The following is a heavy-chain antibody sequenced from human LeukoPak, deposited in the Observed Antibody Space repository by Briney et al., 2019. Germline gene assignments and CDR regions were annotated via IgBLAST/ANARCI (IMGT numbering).Heavy chain of an antibody. CDR2: FHNSGTS. Sequence: PSETLSLTCTVSDDSISDYYRGWIRQPPGKGLEWIGYFHNSGTSTYNPSLKSRVTISADTSKNQFSLKLNSLTTSDTAVYYCTRGAGWLIDYWGQGILVTVSS. D-gene: IGHD3-16*01. V-gene: IGHV4-59*01. CDR3: TRGAGWLIDY. J-gene: IGHJ4*02. CDR1: DDSISDYY.